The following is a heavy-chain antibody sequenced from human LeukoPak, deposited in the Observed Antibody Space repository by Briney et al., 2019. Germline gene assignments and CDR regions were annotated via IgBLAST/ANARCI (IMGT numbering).Heavy chain of an antibody. CDR2: IDYSGST. Sequence: SETLSLTCTVSGGSISSSSYYWGWIRQPPGKGLEWIGSIDYSGSTYYNPSLKSRVTISVDTSKNQFSLKLSSVTAADTAVYYCARGNPGLYDSSGYYLQYYGMDVWGQGTTVTV. CDR1: GGSISSSSYY. J-gene: IGHJ6*02. D-gene: IGHD3-22*01. V-gene: IGHV4-39*07. CDR3: ARGNPGLYDSSGYYLQYYGMDV.